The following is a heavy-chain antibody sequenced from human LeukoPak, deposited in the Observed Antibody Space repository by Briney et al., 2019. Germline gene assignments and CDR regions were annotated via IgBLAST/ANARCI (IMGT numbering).Heavy chain of an antibody. D-gene: IGHD3-3*01. CDR2: MNPKTGGR. CDR3: ARGGPFNDFRPFDI. CDR1: GYNFTGYN. J-gene: IGHJ3*02. Sequence: ASVKVSCKASGYNFTGYNMHWVRQAPGQGLEWMGWMNPKTGGRNFAEKFEGRVAMTRDTSVSTAHMEMSGLRSDDTAVYYCARGGPFNDFRPFDIWGQGTLATVSS. V-gene: IGHV1-2*02.